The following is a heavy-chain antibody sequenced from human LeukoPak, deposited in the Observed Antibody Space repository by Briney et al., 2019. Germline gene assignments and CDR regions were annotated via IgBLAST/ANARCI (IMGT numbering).Heavy chain of an antibody. CDR3: TRGGYGGNSGFEY. CDR1: GFTFGDEA. V-gene: IGHV3-49*03. Sequence: PGRFLGLPCATSGFTFGDEAMSWFRQAPGKGLEWIGFIRSKTYGATTEYAASVKDRFSISRDDSKSITYLHMNSLKTEDTAVYYCTRGGYGGNSGFEYWGQGTLVTVSS. J-gene: IGHJ4*02. D-gene: IGHD4-23*01. CDR2: IRSKTYGATT.